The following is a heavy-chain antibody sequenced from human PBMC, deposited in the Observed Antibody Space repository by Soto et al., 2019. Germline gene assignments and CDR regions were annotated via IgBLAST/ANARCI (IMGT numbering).Heavy chain of an antibody. CDR2: VYWDDDK. CDR3: IQRRCCGDCLQSYASHYDCGTDV. Sequence: QITLKEYGPTLVKPTQTLTLTCTFSGFSLSTSGVGVAWIWKPPGKAIEWLALVYWDDDKRSSPSLSSRLTISKDTSKNQVVLTMTNMDPVDTATYYCIQRRCCGDCLQSYASHYDCGTDVWGQGTTVTVSS. J-gene: IGHJ6*02. D-gene: IGHD2-21*02. V-gene: IGHV2-5*02. CDR1: GFSLSTSGVG.